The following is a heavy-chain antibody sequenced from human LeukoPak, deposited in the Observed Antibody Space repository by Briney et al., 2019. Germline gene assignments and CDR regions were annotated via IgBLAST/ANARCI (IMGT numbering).Heavy chain of an antibody. CDR2: INTDSGNP. CDR1: GYTFTSYA. V-gene: IGHV7-4-1*02. J-gene: IGHJ3*02. Sequence: ASVKVSCKASGYTFTSYAMNWVRQAPGQGLEWMGWINTDSGNPTYAQGFTGRFVFSLDSSVSTAYLQISNLMPEDTAKYYCAREILRFDIWGQGTMVIVSS. CDR3: AREILRFDI.